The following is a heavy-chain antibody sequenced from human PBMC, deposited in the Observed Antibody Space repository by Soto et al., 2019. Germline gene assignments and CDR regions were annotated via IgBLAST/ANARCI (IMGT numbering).Heavy chain of an antibody. J-gene: IGHJ6*03. D-gene: IGHD3-3*01. CDR1: GYTFTTYA. CDR3: ARGPLRFLEWHYYYYYMDV. CDR2: MNADSGNT. V-gene: IGHV1-8*02. Sequence: GASVKVSCKSSGYTFTTYAMHCVRQAPGQRLEWMGWMNADSGNTEYAQKFQGRVTMTRNTSISTAYMELSSLRSEDTAVYYCARGPLRFLEWHYYYYYMDVWGKGTTVTVSS.